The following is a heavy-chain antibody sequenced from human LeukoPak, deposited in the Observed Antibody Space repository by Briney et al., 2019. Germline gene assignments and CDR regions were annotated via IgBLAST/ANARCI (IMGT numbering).Heavy chain of an antibody. V-gene: IGHV3-48*04. CDR3: ARGGPTGLKGSSSWSISYNWFDP. J-gene: IGHJ5*02. D-gene: IGHD6-13*01. CDR1: GFTFSSYS. CDR2: ISSSSSTI. Sequence: GGSLRLSCAASGFTFSSYSMNWVRQAPGEGLEWVSYISSSSSTIYYADSVKGRFTISRDNAKNSLYLQMNSLRAEDTAVYYCARGGPTGLKGSSSWSISYNWFDPWGQGTLVTVSS.